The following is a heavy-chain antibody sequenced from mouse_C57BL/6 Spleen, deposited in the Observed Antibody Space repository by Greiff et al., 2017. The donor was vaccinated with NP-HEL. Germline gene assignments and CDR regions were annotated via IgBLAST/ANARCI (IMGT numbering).Heavy chain of an antibody. CDR3: ARYSGSSQNY. CDR2: IHPNSGST. V-gene: IGHV1-64*01. Sequence: QVQLQQPGAELVKPGASVKLSCKASGYTFTSYWMHWVKQRPGQGLEWIGMIHPNSGSTNYNEKFNSKATLTVDKSSSTAYMQLSSLTSEDSAVYYCARYSGSSQNYWGQGTSVTVSS. D-gene: IGHD1-1*01. CDR1: GYTFTSYW. J-gene: IGHJ4*01.